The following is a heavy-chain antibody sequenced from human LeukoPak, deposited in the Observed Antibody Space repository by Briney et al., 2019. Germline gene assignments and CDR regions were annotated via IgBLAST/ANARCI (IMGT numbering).Heavy chain of an antibody. V-gene: IGHV4-59*01. J-gene: IGHJ4*02. CDR1: GGSISRYY. D-gene: IGHD1/OR15-1a*01. CDR2: IYYSGST. Sequence: SETLSLTCTVSGGSISRYYWSWIRQPPGKGLEWIGYIYYSGSTNYNPSLKSRVTISVDTSKNQFSLKLSSVTAADTAVYYCARDRSEHYYFDYWGQGTLVTVSS. CDR3: ARDRSEHYYFDY.